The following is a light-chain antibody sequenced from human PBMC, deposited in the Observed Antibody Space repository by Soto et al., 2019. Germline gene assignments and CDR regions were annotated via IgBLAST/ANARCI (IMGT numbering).Light chain of an antibody. CDR3: SSYTSSSTLVV. Sequence: QSALTRPASVSGSPGQSITISCTGTSSDVGGYNYVSWYQQHPGKAPKLMIYDVNNRPSGVSNRFSGSKSGNTASLTISGLQAEDEDDYYCSSYTSSSTLVVFGGGTKLTVL. CDR2: DVN. V-gene: IGLV2-14*01. CDR1: SSDVGGYNY. J-gene: IGLJ2*01.